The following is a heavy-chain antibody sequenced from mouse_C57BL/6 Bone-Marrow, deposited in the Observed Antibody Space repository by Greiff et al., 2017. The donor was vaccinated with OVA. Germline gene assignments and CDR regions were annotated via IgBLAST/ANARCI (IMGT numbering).Heavy chain of an antibody. V-gene: IGHV5-6*01. CDR3: ASHDGYFLYAMDY. D-gene: IGHD2-3*01. Sequence: SVKGRFTISRDNAKNTLYLQMSSLKSEDTAMYYCASHDGYFLYAMDYWGQGTSVTVSS. J-gene: IGHJ4*01.